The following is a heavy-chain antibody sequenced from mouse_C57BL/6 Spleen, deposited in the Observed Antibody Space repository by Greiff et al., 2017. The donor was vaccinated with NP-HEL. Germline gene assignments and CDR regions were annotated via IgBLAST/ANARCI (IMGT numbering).Heavy chain of an antibody. J-gene: IGHJ4*01. CDR1: GFNIKDYY. V-gene: IGHV14-1*01. D-gene: IGHD2-3*01. Sequence: VQPQQSGAELVRPGASVKLSCTASGFNIKDYYMHWVKQRPEQGLEWIGRIDPEDGDTEYAPKFQGKATMTADTSSNTAYLQLSSLTSEDTAVYYCTTHPLYDYYAMDYWGQGTSVTVSS. CDR2: IDPEDGDT. CDR3: TTHPLYDYYAMDY.